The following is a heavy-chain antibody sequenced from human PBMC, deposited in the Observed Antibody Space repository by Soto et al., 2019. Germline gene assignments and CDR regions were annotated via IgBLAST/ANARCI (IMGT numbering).Heavy chain of an antibody. J-gene: IGHJ1*01. Sequence: ASVKPCSKACCCTITNSGISSVRQAPGQGIEWMGWISPYNGNTNYAQILQGRVTMTTDTSTSTAYMELTSLRSDDTAVYFCARVNPDRHDSTGPPSSSDWGQGTVGTCFS. CDR2: ISPYNGNT. CDR3: ARVNPDRHDSTGPPSSSD. V-gene: IGHV1-18*01. D-gene: IGHD3-22*01. CDR1: CCTITNSG.